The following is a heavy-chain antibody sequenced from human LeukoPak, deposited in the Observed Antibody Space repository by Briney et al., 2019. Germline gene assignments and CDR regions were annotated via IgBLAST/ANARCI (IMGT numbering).Heavy chain of an antibody. CDR3: AKVRNRLWFGEGDYFDY. D-gene: IGHD3-10*01. CDR2: ISGSGGST. V-gene: IGHV3-23*01. J-gene: IGHJ4*02. CDR1: GFTFSSYA. Sequence: GGSLRLSCAASGFTFSSYAMTWVRQAPGKGLEWVSAISGSGGSTYYADSVKGRFTISRDNSKNTLYLQMNSLRAEDTAVYYCAKVRNRLWFGEGDYFDYWGQGTLVTVSS.